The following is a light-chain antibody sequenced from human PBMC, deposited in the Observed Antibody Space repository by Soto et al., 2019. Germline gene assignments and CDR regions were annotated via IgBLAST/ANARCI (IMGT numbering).Light chain of an antibody. CDR3: QQYNSYSRT. J-gene: IGKJ1*01. CDR2: KAS. V-gene: IGKV1-5*03. CDR1: QTISSW. Sequence: DIQMTQSPSTLSGSVGDRVTITCRASQTISSWLAWYQQKPGKAPKLLIYKASTLKSGVPSRFSGSGSGTDFTLTINGLQPEDFATYYCQQYNSYSRTFGQGAIVDI.